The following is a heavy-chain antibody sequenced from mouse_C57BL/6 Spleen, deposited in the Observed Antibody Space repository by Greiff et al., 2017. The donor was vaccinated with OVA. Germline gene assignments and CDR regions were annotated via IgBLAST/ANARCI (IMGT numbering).Heavy chain of an antibody. J-gene: IGHJ1*03. CDR2: INYDGSST. Sequence: EVKVVESEGGLVQPGSSMKLSCTASGFTFSDYYMAWVRQVPEKGLEWVANINYDGSSTYYLDSLKSRFIISRDNAKNILYRQMSSLKSEDTATYYCARGGYGSSLWYFDVWGTGTTVTVSS. CDR3: ARGGYGSSLWYFDV. CDR1: GFTFSDYY. D-gene: IGHD1-1*01. V-gene: IGHV5-16*01.